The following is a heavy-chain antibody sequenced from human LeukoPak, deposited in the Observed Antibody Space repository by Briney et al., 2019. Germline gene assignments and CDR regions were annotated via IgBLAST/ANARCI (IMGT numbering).Heavy chain of an antibody. J-gene: IGHJ4*02. V-gene: IGHV4-61*08. CDR2: IHYSGST. Sequence: SETLSLTCTVSGGSISSGGYYWSWIRQHPGKGLESIGYIHYSGSTDYNASLKSRVTISIDTSKNQFSLKLSSVTAADTAMYYCARHLMVTADGSFDYWGQGTLVTVSS. D-gene: IGHD6-13*01. CDR3: ARHLMVTADGSFDY. CDR1: GGSISSGGYY.